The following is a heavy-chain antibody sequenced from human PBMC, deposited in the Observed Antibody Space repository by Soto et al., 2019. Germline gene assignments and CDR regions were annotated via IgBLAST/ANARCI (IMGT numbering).Heavy chain of an antibody. CDR3: AQDLWGDYCDFYFDY. J-gene: IGHJ4*02. Sequence: EVQLLASGGGLVQPGGSLRLSCAASGFTFSSYAMSWVRQAPGKGLEWVSAISGSGGSTYYADSVKGRFTISRDNSKNTLYLHMNSLRAEDTAVYYCAQDLWGDYCDFYFDYGGQGTLVTVSS. D-gene: IGHD4-17*01. CDR2: ISGSGGST. V-gene: IGHV3-23*01. CDR1: GFTFSSYA.